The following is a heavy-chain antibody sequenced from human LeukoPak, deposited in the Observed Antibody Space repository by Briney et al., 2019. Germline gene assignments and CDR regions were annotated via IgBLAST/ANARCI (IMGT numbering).Heavy chain of an antibody. V-gene: IGHV3-66*01. D-gene: IGHD6-19*01. CDR3: ARALTYSTGWYSFDY. J-gene: IGHJ4*02. CDR1: GGSISTYY. Sequence: QPSETLSLTCTVSGGSISTYYWTWVRQAPGTGLEWISVIYSDGTTKYAGSVKGRVTISRDNSKNALYLQINSLRAEDTAVYFCARALTYSTGWYSFDYWGQGTLVIVSS. CDR2: IYSDGTT.